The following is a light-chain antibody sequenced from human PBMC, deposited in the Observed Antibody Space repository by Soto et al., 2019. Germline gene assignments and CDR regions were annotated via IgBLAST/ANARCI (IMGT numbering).Light chain of an antibody. CDR2: HAS. CDR3: QDYDSDGR. Sequence: DIPMTQSPSTLPASVGHSVTITCRASQSIDRWLAWYQQKPGKPPKILIYHASTFETGVSSRFSGSGSGTEFALTMSSLQPDDFATYYCQDYDSDGRFGQGAKVDIK. V-gene: IGKV1-5*01. J-gene: IGKJ1*01. CDR1: QSIDRW.